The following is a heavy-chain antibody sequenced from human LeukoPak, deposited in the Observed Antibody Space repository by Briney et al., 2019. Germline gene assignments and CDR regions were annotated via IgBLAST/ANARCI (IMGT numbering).Heavy chain of an antibody. J-gene: IGHJ4*02. CDR1: GGTFSSYA. Sequence: SVTVSCKASGGTFSSYAISWVRQAPGQGLEWMGGIIPIFGTANYAQKFQGRVTITADESTSTAYMELSSLRSEDTAVYYCARGRRDGYNVWGYWGQGTLVTVSS. V-gene: IGHV1-69*13. CDR2: IIPIFGTA. D-gene: IGHD5-24*01. CDR3: ARGRRDGYNVWGY.